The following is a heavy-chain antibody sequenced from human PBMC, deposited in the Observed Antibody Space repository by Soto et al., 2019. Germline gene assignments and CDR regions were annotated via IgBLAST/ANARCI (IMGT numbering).Heavy chain of an antibody. CDR2: VSYDGTTK. Sequence: QVQLVESGGGVVQPGKSLRLSCTGSGFTFRAYGMHWVRQAPGKGLEWVAMVSYDGTTKYYADSVKGRFSATRDNFKENVYLGGDSLTTEDTGVYYCAKNQSATTERWLQIGSVFYFDYWGQGVLVTVSS. J-gene: IGHJ4*02. D-gene: IGHD6-19*01. CDR3: AKNQSATTERWLQIGSVFYFDY. CDR1: GFTFRAYG. V-gene: IGHV3-30*18.